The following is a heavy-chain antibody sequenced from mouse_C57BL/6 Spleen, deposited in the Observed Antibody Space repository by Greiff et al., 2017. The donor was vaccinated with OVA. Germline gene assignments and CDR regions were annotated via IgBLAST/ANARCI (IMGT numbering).Heavy chain of an antibody. Sequence: QVHVKQPGAELVRPGSSVKLSCKASGYTFTSYWMHWVKQRPIQGLEWIGNIDPSDSETHYNQKFKDKATLTVDKSSSTAYMQLSSLTSEDSAVYYCARGWSFAYWGQGTLVTVSA. CDR1: GYTFTSYW. D-gene: IGHD2-3*01. CDR2: IDPSDSET. J-gene: IGHJ3*01. V-gene: IGHV1-52*01. CDR3: ARGWSFAY.